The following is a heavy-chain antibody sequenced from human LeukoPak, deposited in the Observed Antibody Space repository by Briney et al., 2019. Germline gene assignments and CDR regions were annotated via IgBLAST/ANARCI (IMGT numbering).Heavy chain of an antibody. J-gene: IGHJ4*02. CDR1: GFTFSSYG. V-gene: IGHV3-23*01. CDR2: ISGSGGST. Sequence: GGSLKLSCAASGFTFSSYGMSWVRQAPGKGLEWVSAISGSGGSTYYADSVKGRFTISRDNSKNTLYLQMNSLRAEDTAVYYCAKGAYYDILTGYCSIDYWGQGTLVTVSS. D-gene: IGHD3-9*01. CDR3: AKGAYYDILTGYCSIDY.